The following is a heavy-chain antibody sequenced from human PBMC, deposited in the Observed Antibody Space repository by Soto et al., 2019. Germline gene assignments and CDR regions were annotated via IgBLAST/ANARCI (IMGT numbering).Heavy chain of an antibody. D-gene: IGHD3-22*01. CDR3: ARVGHYYDSSGYRGYYFDF. J-gene: IGHJ4*02. Sequence: PSETLSLTCSVSGGSITSGDFYWSWIRQPPGKGLEWIGYIYYSGTTYYNPSLRSRLTISLDTSKNQFSLGLSSVTAADTPVYYCARVGHYYDSSGYRGYYFDFWGLATLVTASS. V-gene: IGHV4-30-4*01. CDR1: GGSITSGDFY. CDR2: IYYSGTT.